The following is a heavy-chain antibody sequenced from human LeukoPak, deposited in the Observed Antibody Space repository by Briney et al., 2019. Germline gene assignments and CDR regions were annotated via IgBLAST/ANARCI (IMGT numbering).Heavy chain of an antibody. CDR2: LSPNSGQT. Sequence: GASVKVPCKASGYTFTTYDINWVRQATGQGLEWMGWLSPNSGQTAYAQKFQGRVTMTRDISISTFYLELSSLTSEDTAVYYCTRGNGVAGDYWGQGTLVTVSS. CDR3: TRGNGVAGDY. V-gene: IGHV1-8*01. J-gene: IGHJ4*02. D-gene: IGHD6-19*01. CDR1: GYTFTTYD.